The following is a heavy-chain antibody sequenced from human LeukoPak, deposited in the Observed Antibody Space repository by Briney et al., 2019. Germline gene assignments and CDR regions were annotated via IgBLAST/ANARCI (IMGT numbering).Heavy chain of an antibody. V-gene: IGHV1-46*01. J-gene: IGHJ2*01. CDR2: INPSGGST. D-gene: IGHD2-2*01. CDR1: GYTFTSYY. CDR3: AKDIRRYQLPDWYFDL. Sequence: ASVKVSCKASGYTFTSYYMHWVRQAPGQGLEWMGIINPSGGSTSYAQKFQGRVTMTRDMSTSTVYMELSSLRSEDTALYYCAKDIRRYQLPDWYFDLWGRGTLVTVSS.